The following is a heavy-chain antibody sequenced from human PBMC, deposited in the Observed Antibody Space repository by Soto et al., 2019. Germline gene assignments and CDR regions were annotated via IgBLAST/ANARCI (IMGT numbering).Heavy chain of an antibody. D-gene: IGHD3-3*01. J-gene: IGHJ6*02. V-gene: IGHV1-18*01. CDR1: GYTFTSYG. Sequence: ASVKGSCKASGYTFTSYGISWVRQAPGQGPEWMGWISAYNGNTNYAQKLQGRVTMTTDTSTSTAYMELRSLRSDDTAVYYCARGRHYDFWSGYPKNNYYYYYGMDVWGQGTTVTVSS. CDR2: ISAYNGNT. CDR3: ARGRHYDFWSGYPKNNYYYYYGMDV.